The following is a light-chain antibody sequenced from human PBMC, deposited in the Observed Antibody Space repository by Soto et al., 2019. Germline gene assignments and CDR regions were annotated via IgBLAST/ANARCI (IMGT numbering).Light chain of an antibody. Sequence: QSALTQPPSVSGSPGQSVTISCTGTSSNVGTYDRVSWYQQHPGKAPKLMIYDVNKRPSGVPDRFSGSKSGNSASLTISGVQAEDEADYCCCSYAGDFNWVFGGGTKLTVL. CDR1: SSNVGTYDR. V-gene: IGLV2-11*01. J-gene: IGLJ3*02. CDR2: DVN. CDR3: CSYAGDFNWV.